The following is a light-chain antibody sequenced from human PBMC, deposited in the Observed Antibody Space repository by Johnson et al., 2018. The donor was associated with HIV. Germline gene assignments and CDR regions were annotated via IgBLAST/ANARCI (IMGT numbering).Light chain of an antibody. CDR3: GTWDSSLSVYV. V-gene: IGLV1-51*02. CDR1: SSNIGNNY. CDR2: DNH. Sequence: QSVLTQPPSVSAAPGQKVTISCSGSSSNIGNNYVSWYQQLPGTAPKLLIYDNHKRPSGIPDRFSGSKSGTSATLGITGLQTGDEADYYCGTWDSSLSVYVFGTGTNVTVL. J-gene: IGLJ1*01.